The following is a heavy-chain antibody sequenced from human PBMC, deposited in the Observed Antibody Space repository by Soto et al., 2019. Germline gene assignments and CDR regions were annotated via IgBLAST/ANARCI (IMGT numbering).Heavy chain of an antibody. D-gene: IGHD3-3*01. CDR1: GYTFTSYA. Sequence: ASVKVSCKASGYTFTSYAMHWVRQAPGQRLEWMGWINAGNGNTKYSQKFQGRVTITRDTSASTAYMELSSLRSEDTAVYYCARTITIFGVVTPFDYWGQGTLVTSPQ. J-gene: IGHJ4*02. V-gene: IGHV1-3*01. CDR3: ARTITIFGVVTPFDY. CDR2: INAGNGNT.